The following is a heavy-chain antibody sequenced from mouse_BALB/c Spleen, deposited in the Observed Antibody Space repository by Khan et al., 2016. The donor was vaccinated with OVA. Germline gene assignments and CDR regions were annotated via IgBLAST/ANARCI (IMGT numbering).Heavy chain of an antibody. CDR3: TRHGYVAWFTY. V-gene: IGHV1S135*01. CDR2: IDPFSGGT. Sequence: LQQSGPELVKPGASVRISCKASGYSFPTYYIPWLMQSHGKSLELIGYIDPFSGGTTYNQKFKGKATLTVDKSSSTASIHLRNLTSADSAVYYWTRHGYVAWFTYWGQGNRVTVYA. J-gene: IGHJ3*01. D-gene: IGHD2-2*01. CDR1: GYSFPTYY.